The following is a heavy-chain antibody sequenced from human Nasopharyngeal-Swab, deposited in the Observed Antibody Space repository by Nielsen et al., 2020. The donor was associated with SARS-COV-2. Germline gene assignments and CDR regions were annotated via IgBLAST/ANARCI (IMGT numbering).Heavy chain of an antibody. Sequence: ESLKISCAFYGGSFNSYYWTWIRQSPGKVLEWIGEISHSGSTKYNPSLKSRLTISVDTSNNQFSLKLTSVTAADTGVYYCARIKSGPYSSLHYYGLDVWGPGTTVTVSS. CDR3: ARIKSGPYSSLHYYGLDV. J-gene: IGHJ6*02. CDR2: ISHSGST. V-gene: IGHV4-34*01. D-gene: IGHD1-26*01. CDR1: GGSFNSYY.